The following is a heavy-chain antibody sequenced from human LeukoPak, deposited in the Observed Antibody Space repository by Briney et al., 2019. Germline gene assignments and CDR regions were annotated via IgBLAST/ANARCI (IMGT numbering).Heavy chain of an antibody. V-gene: IGHV3-30*03. CDR2: ISYDGSNK. Sequence: GGSLRLSCAASGFTFSSYGMHWVRQAPGKGLEWVAVISYDGSNKYYADSVKGRFTISRDNSKNTLYLQMNSLRAEDTAVYYCARNRGSGYSSIDYWGQGTLVTVSS. J-gene: IGHJ4*02. D-gene: IGHD3-22*01. CDR3: ARNRGSGYSSIDY. CDR1: GFTFSSYG.